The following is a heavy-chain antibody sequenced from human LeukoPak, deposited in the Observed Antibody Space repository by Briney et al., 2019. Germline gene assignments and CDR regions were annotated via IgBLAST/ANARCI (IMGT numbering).Heavy chain of an antibody. CDR3: ARRVSAYYYDSSGPRMDV. CDR1: GGSFSGYY. V-gene: IGHV4-34*01. CDR2: INHSGST. J-gene: IGHJ6*03. Sequence: SETLSLTCAVYGGSFSGYYWSWIRQPPGKGLEWIGEINHSGSTNYNPSRKSRVTISVDTSKNQFSLKLSSVTAADTAVYYCARRVSAYYYDSSGPRMDVWGKGTTVTVSS. D-gene: IGHD3-22*01.